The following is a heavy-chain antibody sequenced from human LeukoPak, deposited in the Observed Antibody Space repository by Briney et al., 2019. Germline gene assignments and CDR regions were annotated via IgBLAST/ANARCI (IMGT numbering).Heavy chain of an antibody. V-gene: IGHV4-34*01. Sequence: SETLSLTCAVYGGSFSGYHWSWIRQPPGKGLEWIGEINHGGSTNYNPSLKSRVTISVDTSKNQFSLKVISVTAADTAVYYCARGRVDTAMVRYSDYWAQGTLVTVSS. J-gene: IGHJ4*02. CDR2: INHGGST. D-gene: IGHD5-18*01. CDR3: ARGRVDTAMVRYSDY. CDR1: GGSFSGYH.